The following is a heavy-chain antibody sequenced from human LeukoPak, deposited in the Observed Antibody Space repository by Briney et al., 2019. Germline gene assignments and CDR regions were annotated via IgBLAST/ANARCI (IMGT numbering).Heavy chain of an antibody. CDR3: ARGRSSFYYDSSGYLDAFDI. CDR1: GGSFSGYY. CDR2: INHSGST. J-gene: IGHJ3*02. V-gene: IGHV4-34*01. D-gene: IGHD3-22*01. Sequence: SETLSLTCAVYGGSFSGYYWSWIRQPPGKGLEWIGEINHSGSTNYNPSLKSRVTISVDTSKNQFSLKLSSVTAADTAVYYCARGRSSFYYDSSGYLDAFDIWGQGTMVTVPS.